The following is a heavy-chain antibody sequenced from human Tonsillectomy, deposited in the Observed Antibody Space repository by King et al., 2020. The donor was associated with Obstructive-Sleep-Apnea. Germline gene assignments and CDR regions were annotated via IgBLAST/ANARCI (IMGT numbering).Heavy chain of an antibody. V-gene: IGHV3-30*04. Sequence: VQLVESGGGVVQPGRSLRRSCAASGFPFSNYAVHWVRQAPGKGLEWLAVISYDGTNEFYADYVKGRFNISRDNSKNTLCLQMNSLRAEDTAVDYCARDSYYYYGSGIYGYYFGMDVWGQGTTVTVSS. CDR3: ARDSYYYYGSGIYGYYFGMDV. D-gene: IGHD3-10*01. CDR2: ISYDGTNE. J-gene: IGHJ6*02. CDR1: GFPFSNYA.